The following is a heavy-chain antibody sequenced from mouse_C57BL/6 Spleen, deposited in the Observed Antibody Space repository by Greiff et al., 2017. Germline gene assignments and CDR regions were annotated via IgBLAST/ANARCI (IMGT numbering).Heavy chain of an antibody. CDR2: IDPEDGDT. D-gene: IGHD2-3*01. CDR3: TTGYDGYTGAY. Sequence: EVQLQQSGAELVRPGASVKLSCTASGFNIKDYYMHWVKQRPEQGLGWIGRIDPEDGDTEYAPKFKGKATMTADTSSNTAYLQLSSLTSEDSAVYYWTTGYDGYTGAYWGQGTLVTVSA. CDR1: GFNIKDYY. J-gene: IGHJ3*01. V-gene: IGHV14-1*01.